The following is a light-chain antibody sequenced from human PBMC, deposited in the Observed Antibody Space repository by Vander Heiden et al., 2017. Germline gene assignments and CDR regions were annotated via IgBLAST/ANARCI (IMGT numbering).Light chain of an antibody. V-gene: IGKV4-1*01. J-gene: IGKJ4*01. CDR3: QQHYSTST. CDR2: WSS. Sequence: DIVMTQTPDYLPISLGERATINCRSNRSVMSSSNNRNYLAWYQQKLGQPPKLLFYWSSTRASGVPARFSASGSGTDFTLTISSLQPEDVAIYHCQQHYSTSTFGGGTKVQIK. CDR1: RSVMSSSNNRNY.